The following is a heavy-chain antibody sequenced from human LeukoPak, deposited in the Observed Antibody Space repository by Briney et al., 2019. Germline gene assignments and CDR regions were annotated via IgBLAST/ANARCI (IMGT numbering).Heavy chain of an antibody. CDR2: IYTSGST. J-gene: IGHJ4*02. CDR1: GGSISSFY. Sequence: SETLSLTCTVSGGSISSFYWSWIRQPAGKGLEWIGRIYTSGSTNYNPSLKSRVTMSVDTSKNQFSLKLSSVTAADTAVYYCARDRMVRGVIVDWGQGTLVTVSS. CDR3: ARDRMVRGVIVD. V-gene: IGHV4-4*07. D-gene: IGHD3-10*01.